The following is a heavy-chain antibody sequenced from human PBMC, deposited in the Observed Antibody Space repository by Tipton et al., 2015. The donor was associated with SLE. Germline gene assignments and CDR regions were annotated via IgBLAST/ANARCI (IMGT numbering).Heavy chain of an antibody. D-gene: IGHD1/OR15-1a*01. CDR3: AKFEKTTDFYLDS. CDR1: GFTFSSYA. J-gene: IGHJ4*02. CDR2: ISGGGGST. Sequence: GSLRLSCATSGFTFSSYALGWVRRAPGKGLEWVSSISGGGGSTYYAAFVKGRFSISIDKSKKTLFLQMNSLRSDDTATCYCAKFEKTTDFYLDSWGQGTLVSVSS. V-gene: IGHV3-23*01.